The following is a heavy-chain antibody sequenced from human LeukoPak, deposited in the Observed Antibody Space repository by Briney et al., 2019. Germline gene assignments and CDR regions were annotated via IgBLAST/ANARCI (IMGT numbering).Heavy chain of an antibody. V-gene: IGHV3-9*01. D-gene: IGHD3-22*01. J-gene: IGHJ6*02. CDR3: AKADYYDSSPNYYYYGMDV. Sequence: GRSLRLSCAASGFTFDDYAMHWVRQAPGKGLEGVSGISWNSGSIGYADSVKGRFTISRDNAKNSLYLQMNSLRAEDTALYYCAKADYYDSSPNYYYYGMDVWGQGTTVTVSS. CDR1: GFTFDDYA. CDR2: ISWNSGSI.